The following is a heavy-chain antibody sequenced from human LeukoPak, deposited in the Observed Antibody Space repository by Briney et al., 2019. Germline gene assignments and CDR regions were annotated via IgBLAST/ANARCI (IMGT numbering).Heavy chain of an antibody. CDR3: ARHRGSIFEGYMDV. CDR1: GFTLGYHG. CDR2: IFSNGVNK. D-gene: IGHD3-9*01. J-gene: IGHJ6*03. V-gene: IGHV3-33*01. Sequence: GTSLRLSCAASGFTLGYHGMHWVRQAPGKGLEWVAIIFSNGVNKYYADSLKGRSTISRDTSKNTLFLEMESLRTEDPAVYYCARHRGSIFEGYMDVWGKGTTVTVSS.